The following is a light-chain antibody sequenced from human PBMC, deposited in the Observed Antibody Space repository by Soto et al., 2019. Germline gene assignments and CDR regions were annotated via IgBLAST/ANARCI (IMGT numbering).Light chain of an antibody. CDR2: EVN. V-gene: IGLV2-14*01. J-gene: IGLJ1*01. Sequence: QSALTQPASLSGSPGQSITISCTGTSSDIGAYDYVSWFQQHPGKAPKLMISEVNNRPSGVSNRFSGSKSGNTAYLTISGLQFEDEAKYFCFSFTTPTTHFFGTGPKLPVL. CDR3: FSFTTPTTHF. CDR1: SSDIGAYDY.